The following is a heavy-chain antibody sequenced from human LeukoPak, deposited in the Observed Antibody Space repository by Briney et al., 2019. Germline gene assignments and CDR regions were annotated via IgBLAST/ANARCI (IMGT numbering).Heavy chain of an antibody. D-gene: IGHD3-10*01. CDR2: ISWNSGSI. Sequence: PGRSLRLSCAASGFTFDDYAMHWVRQAPGKGLEWVSGISWNSGSIGYADSVKGRFTISRDNAKNSLYLRMNSLRAEDTAVYYCARGEALEYYGSGSYPYYFDYWGQGTLVTVSS. CDR3: ARGEALEYYGSGSYPYYFDY. V-gene: IGHV3-9*01. CDR1: GFTFDDYA. J-gene: IGHJ4*02.